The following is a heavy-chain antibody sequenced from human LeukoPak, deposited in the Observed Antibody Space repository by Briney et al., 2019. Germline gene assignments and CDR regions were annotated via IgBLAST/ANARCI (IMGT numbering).Heavy chain of an antibody. CDR1: GFALGSFA. J-gene: IGHJ4*02. V-gene: IGHV3-64*01. CDR2: ISVNGNTT. Sequence: PGGSLRLSCTASGFALGSFAMHWVRQGEGKRLEYISAISVNGNTTYYDTSVKGRFVISRDNSRNKLYLQMGRLRPEDTAMYFCVRGGASGIDYWGRGALVTVS. CDR3: VRGGASGIDY. D-gene: IGHD1-26*01.